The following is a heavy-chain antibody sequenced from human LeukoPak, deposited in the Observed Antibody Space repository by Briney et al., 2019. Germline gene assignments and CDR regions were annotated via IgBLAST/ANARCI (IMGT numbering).Heavy chain of an antibody. J-gene: IGHJ4*02. CDR3: ARDGVGASPVDY. V-gene: IGHV3-11*01. Sequence: LSLTCTVSGGSISSSSYYWGWIRQAPGKGLEWISYISTSGSTIYYADSVKGRFTISRDNAKNSLYLQMNSLRAEDTAVYYCARDGVGASPVDYWGQGALVTVSS. CDR1: GGSISSSSYY. CDR2: ISTSGSTI. D-gene: IGHD1-26*01.